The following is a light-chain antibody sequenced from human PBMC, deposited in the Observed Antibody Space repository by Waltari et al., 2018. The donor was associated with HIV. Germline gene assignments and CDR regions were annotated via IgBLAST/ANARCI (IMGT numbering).Light chain of an antibody. CDR2: AVS. J-gene: IGLJ2*01. V-gene: IGLV2-14*03. Sequence: QSALTQPASVSGSPGQSITISCTGTSSDVGGYNYVSWYQQHPGKAPKLMIYAVSKRPSGVSNRFSGSKSGNTASLTISGLQAEDAVDYYCSSYTSSSTPLVVFGGGTKLTVL. CDR3: SSYTSSSTPLVV. CDR1: SSDVGGYNY.